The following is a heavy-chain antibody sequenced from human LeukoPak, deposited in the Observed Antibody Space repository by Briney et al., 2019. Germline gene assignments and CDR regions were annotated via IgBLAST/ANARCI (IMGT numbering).Heavy chain of an antibody. CDR1: GGSISSGDYY. CDR2: IYYSGST. Sequence: SETLSLTCTVSGGSISSGDYYWSWIRQPPGKGLEWIGYIYYSGSTYYNPSLKSRVTISVDTSKNQFSLKLSSVTAADTAVYYCARAPLSGYCSSTSCYTPDWFDPWGQGTLVTVSS. V-gene: IGHV4-30-4*01. D-gene: IGHD2-2*02. J-gene: IGHJ5*02. CDR3: ARAPLSGYCSSTSCYTPDWFDP.